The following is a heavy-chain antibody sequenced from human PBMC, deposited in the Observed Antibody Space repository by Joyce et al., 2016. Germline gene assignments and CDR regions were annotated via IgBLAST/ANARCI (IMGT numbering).Heavy chain of an antibody. J-gene: IGHJ4*02. D-gene: IGHD2-15*01. CDR2: INTDSYI. CDR3: VREGAFCSGGSCRFFDF. CDR1: GLAFSTYS. V-gene: IGHV3-21*01. Sequence: EVQLVESGGGLVKPGGSLRLSCAASGLAFSTYSLNWVRQAPGQGLEWVSSINTDSYIYYADSVKGRFTISRDNAKNSLYLQMNSLRAEDTAVYYCVREGAFCSGGSCRFFDFWGQGTLVTVSS.